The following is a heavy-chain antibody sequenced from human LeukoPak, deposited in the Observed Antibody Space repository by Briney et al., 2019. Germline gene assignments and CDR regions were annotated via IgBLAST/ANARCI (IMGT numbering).Heavy chain of an antibody. J-gene: IGHJ4*02. V-gene: IGHV4-59*01. Sequence: SETLSLTCTVSGGSISSYCWSWIRQPPGKGLEWIGYIYYSGSTNYNPSLKSRVTISVDTSKNQFSLKLSSVTAADTAVYYCARGRGYDCNYWGQGTLVTVSS. CDR2: IYYSGST. D-gene: IGHD5-12*01. CDR1: GGSISSYC. CDR3: ARGRGYDCNY.